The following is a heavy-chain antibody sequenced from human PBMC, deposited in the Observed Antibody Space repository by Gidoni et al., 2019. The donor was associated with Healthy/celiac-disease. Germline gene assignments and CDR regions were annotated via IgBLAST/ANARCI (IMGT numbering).Heavy chain of an antibody. D-gene: IGHD3-22*01. J-gene: IGHJ4*02. CDR3: ARWDSSGPDY. CDR2: IKQDGSEK. V-gene: IGHV3-7*01. CDR1: GFTFSSYW. Sequence: EVQLVESGGGLVQPGGSLRLSCAASGFTFSSYWMGWVRQAPGKGLEGGDNIKQDGSEKYYVDSGKGRFTISRDNAKNSLYLQMNSLRAEDTAVYYCARWDSSGPDYWGQGTLVTVSS.